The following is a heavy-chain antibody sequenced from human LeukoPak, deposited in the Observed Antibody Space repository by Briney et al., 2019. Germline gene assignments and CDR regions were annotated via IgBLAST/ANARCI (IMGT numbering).Heavy chain of an antibody. J-gene: IGHJ6*03. CDR2: ISSSSSTI. CDR1: GFTFSSYS. D-gene: IGHD3-10*01. V-gene: IGHV3-48*01. Sequence: GGSLRLSCAASGFTFSSYSMNWVRQAPGKGLEWVSYISSSSSTIYYADSMKGRFTISRDNSKNTLYLQMNSLRAEDTAVYYCVRWYGGSGLENYYYYMDVWGKGTTVTISS. CDR3: VRWYGGSGLENYYYYMDV.